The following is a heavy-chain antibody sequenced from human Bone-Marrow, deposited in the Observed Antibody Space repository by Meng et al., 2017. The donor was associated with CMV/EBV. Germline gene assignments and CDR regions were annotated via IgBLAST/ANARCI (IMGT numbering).Heavy chain of an antibody. D-gene: IGHD3-10*01. CDR1: GYTFTGYY. V-gene: IGHV1-2*02. Sequence: ASVKVSCKASGYTFTGYYMHWVRQAPGQGLEWMGWINPNSGGTNYAQKFQGRVTMTRDTSISTAYMELSRLRSDDTAVYYCARGQRSHYIISSPLPCWGQGTTVTVSS. J-gene: IGHJ6*02. CDR3: ARGQRSHYIISSPLPC. CDR2: INPNSGGT.